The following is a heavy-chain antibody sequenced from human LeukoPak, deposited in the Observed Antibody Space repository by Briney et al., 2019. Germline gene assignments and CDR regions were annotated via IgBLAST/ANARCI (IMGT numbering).Heavy chain of an antibody. CDR2: IHYSGTT. CDR3: ARPRIISSAVHGFFPGV. D-gene: IGHD3-10*01. V-gene: IGHV4-39*01. CDR1: GALLSSHNYY. J-gene: IGHJ6*04. Sequence: SETLSLTCTVSGALLSSHNYYWGWIRQPPGKGLEWIASIHYSGTTYYNLSLKSRVTIFLTSKNEFSLRLDSVTAADTAVYYCARPRIISSAVHGFFPGVWGKGTTVTVSS.